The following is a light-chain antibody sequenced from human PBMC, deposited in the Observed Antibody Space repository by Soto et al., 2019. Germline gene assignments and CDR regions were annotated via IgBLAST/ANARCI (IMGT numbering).Light chain of an antibody. CDR1: SSDVGGYIY. CDR2: EVN. J-gene: IGLJ1*01. Sequence: QSALTQPPSASGSPGQSVTISCTGTSSDVGGYIYVSWYQQHPGKVPKLMIYEVNKRPSGVPDRFSGSRSGNTASLTVSGVQTEDEADYYCSSYAGSNYVFGTGTKLTVL. CDR3: SSYAGSNYV. V-gene: IGLV2-8*01.